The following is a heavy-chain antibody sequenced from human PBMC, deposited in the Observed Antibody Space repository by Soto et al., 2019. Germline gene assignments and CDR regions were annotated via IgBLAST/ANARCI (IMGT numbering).Heavy chain of an antibody. Sequence: QVQLVESGGGVVQPGRSLRLSCAASGFSLSSSVMHWVRQAPGKGLEWVAVFWKDGNTKYYADSVKGRFIISRDNSKNTLYLELNSLRPEDTALSYCAKGKRPPPPYSAYEPFASWGQGTLVSVSS. CDR3: AKGKRPPPPYSAYEPFAS. CDR2: FWKDGNTK. V-gene: IGHV3-33*06. CDR1: GFSLSSSV. J-gene: IGHJ4*02. D-gene: IGHD5-12*01.